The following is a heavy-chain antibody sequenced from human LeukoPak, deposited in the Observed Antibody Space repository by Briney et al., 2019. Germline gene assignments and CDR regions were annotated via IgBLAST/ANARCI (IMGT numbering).Heavy chain of an antibody. Sequence: SVTVSCKASGGTFSSYVINWVRQAPGQGLEWMGGILPIFGTAIYAQHFQGRLTITADESTNSAYMELNRLRSDDTAVYYCARAEDQGRYFDWLPGFDPWGQGTRVTVSS. CDR1: GGTFSSYV. CDR2: ILPIFGTA. V-gene: IGHV1-69*01. D-gene: IGHD3-9*01. CDR3: ARAEDQGRYFDWLPGFDP. J-gene: IGHJ5*02.